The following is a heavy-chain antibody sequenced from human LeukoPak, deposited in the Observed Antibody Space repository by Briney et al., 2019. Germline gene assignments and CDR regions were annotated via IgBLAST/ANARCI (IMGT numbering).Heavy chain of an antibody. CDR1: GYTFSRYG. V-gene: IGHV1-18*01. Sequence: ASVKVSCKASGYTFSRYGISWVRQAPGQGLEWMGWISAYNSNTNYAQKLQGRVTMTTDTSTSTAYMELRSLRSDDTAVYYCARQFLSADTAMLYWGQGALVTVSS. CDR3: ARQFLSADTAMLY. D-gene: IGHD5-18*01. J-gene: IGHJ4*02. CDR2: ISAYNSNT.